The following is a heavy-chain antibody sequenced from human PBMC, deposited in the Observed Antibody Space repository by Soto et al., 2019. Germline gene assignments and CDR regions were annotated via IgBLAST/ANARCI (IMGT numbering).Heavy chain of an antibody. V-gene: IGHV3-48*01. J-gene: IGHJ3*02. CDR1: GFTFSSYS. CDR2: ISSSSSTI. CDR3: ARDARIAAGGAFDI. D-gene: IGHD6-13*01. Sequence: EVQLVESGGGLVQPGGSLRLSCAASGFTFSSYSMNWVRQAPGKGLEWVSYISSSSSTIYYADSVKGRFTISRDNAKNSLYLQMNSLRAEDTAVYYCARDARIAAGGAFDIWGQGTMVTVSS.